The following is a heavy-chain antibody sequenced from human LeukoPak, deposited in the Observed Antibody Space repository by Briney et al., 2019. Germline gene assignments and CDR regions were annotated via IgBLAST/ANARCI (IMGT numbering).Heavy chain of an antibody. CDR1: GFTFSSYG. V-gene: IGHV3-30*18. Sequence: PGGSLRLSCAASGFTFSSYGMHWVRQAPGKGLEWVAVISYDGSNKYYADSVKGRFTISRDNSKNTLYLQMNSLRAEDTAVYYCAKDLFPAAAGVDYWGQGTLVTVSP. CDR2: ISYDGSNK. D-gene: IGHD6-13*01. J-gene: IGHJ4*02. CDR3: AKDLFPAAAGVDY.